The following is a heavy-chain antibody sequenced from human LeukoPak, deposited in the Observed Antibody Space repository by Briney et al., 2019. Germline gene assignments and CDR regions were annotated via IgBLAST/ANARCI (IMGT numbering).Heavy chain of an antibody. Sequence: GESLKISCKGSGYRFSSYWITWVRQMPGKGLEWMGRIDPRDSYSNYSPSFQGRVTISADKSISTAYLQWSSLKASDTAVYYCARHVPYTSSWYFDYWGQGTLVTVSS. CDR3: ARHVPYTSSWYFDY. D-gene: IGHD6-13*01. V-gene: IGHV5-10-1*01. CDR1: GYRFSSYW. J-gene: IGHJ4*02. CDR2: IDPRDSYS.